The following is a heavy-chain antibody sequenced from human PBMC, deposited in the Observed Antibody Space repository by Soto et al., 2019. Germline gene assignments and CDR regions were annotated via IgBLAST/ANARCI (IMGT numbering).Heavy chain of an antibody. CDR3: AKGLRVLLWFGELLWGFDP. Sequence: QVQLVESGGGVVQPGRSLRLSCAASGFTFSSYDMHWVRQAPGKGLEWVAVISYDGSNKYYADSVKGRFTISRDNSKNTLYLQMNRLRDEDKAVYYCAKGLRVLLWFGELLWGFDPCGQGTLVTVSS. CDR1: GFTFSSYD. J-gene: IGHJ5*02. D-gene: IGHD3-10*01. CDR2: ISYDGSNK. V-gene: IGHV3-30*18.